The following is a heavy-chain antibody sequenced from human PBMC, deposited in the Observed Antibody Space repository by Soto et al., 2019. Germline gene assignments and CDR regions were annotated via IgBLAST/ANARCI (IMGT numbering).Heavy chain of an antibody. CDR3: ARGFALCVA. D-gene: IGHD3-10*02. Sequence: QVQLQESGPGLVKPSETLSLTCTVSGGSFKSGSYSWSWIRQPPGKGLEWIGYVYHTGRTSYNSSLKGRVSRSMDTSKNQFSLNLDSVTAADTAVYFCARGFALCVALGQGTLVPVSS. V-gene: IGHV4-61*01. CDR1: GGSFKSGSYS. J-gene: IGHJ5*02. CDR2: VYHTGRT.